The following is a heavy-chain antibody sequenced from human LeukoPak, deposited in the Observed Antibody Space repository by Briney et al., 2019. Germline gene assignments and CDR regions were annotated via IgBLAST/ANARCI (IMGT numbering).Heavy chain of an antibody. J-gene: IGHJ3*02. CDR1: GFTFSNYA. D-gene: IGHD2/OR15-2a*01. V-gene: IGHV3-23*01. CDR2: ISTSGSGGAT. Sequence: PGGSLRLSCAASGFTFSNYAMSWVRQAPGKGLEWVSIISTSGSGGATYYADSVKGRFTISRDSPKNTLYLQMNSLRAEDTALYYCARLYGLDAFDIWGQGTMVTVSS. CDR3: ARLYGLDAFDI.